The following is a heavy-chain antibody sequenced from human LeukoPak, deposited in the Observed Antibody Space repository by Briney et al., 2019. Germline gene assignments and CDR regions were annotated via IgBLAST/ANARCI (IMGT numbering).Heavy chain of an antibody. Sequence: GGSLRLSCAASGFTFITSAMTWVRQAPGKGLEWVSTISGSGGSTYYADYLNGRFTISRDNSKNTLLLHMNRLRAEDTAVYYCAKARTELLLNALDVWGQGTVVSVSS. J-gene: IGHJ3*01. CDR1: GFTFITSA. CDR2: ISGSGGST. V-gene: IGHV3-23*01. CDR3: AKARTELLLNALDV. D-gene: IGHD2-21*01.